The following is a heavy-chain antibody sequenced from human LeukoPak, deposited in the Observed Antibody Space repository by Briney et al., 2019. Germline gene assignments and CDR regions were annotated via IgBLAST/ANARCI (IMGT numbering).Heavy chain of an antibody. V-gene: IGHV1-8*03. J-gene: IGHJ6*03. Sequence: ASVKVSCKASGYTFTSYDINWVRQATGQGLEWMGWMNPNSGNTGYAQKFQDRVTITRNTSISTAYMELSSLRSEDTAVYYCARGRGNTIFGVVIAYYMDVWGKGTTVTVSS. D-gene: IGHD3-3*01. CDR3: ARGRGNTIFGVVIAYYMDV. CDR1: GYTFTSYD. CDR2: MNPNSGNT.